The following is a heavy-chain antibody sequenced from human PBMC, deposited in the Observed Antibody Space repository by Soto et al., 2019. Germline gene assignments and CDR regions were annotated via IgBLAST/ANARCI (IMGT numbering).Heavy chain of an antibody. D-gene: IGHD6-19*01. V-gene: IGHV3-74*01. CDR3: ARLGYSSGWDY. Sequence: PGGSLRLSCAASGFTFSSYAMSWVRQAPGKGLEWVSAISDGSHTIYADSVKGRFTISRDNAKNTLYLQMNSLRAEDTAVYYCARLGYSSGWDYWGKGTLVTVSS. CDR1: GFTFSSYA. CDR2: ISDGSHT. J-gene: IGHJ4*02.